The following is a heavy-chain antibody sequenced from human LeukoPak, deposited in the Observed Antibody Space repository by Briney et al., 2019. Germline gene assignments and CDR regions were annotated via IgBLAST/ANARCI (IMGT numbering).Heavy chain of an antibody. J-gene: IGHJ4*02. CDR3: ARVLLWFGAHDCFDY. Sequence: SETLSLTCTVSGGSISSSSYYWGWIRQPPGTGLEWIGSIYYSGSTYYNPSLKSRVTISVDTSKNQFSLKLSSVTAADTAVYYCARVLLWFGAHDCFDYWGQGTLVTVSS. D-gene: IGHD3-10*01. CDR1: GGSISSSSYY. CDR2: IYYSGST. V-gene: IGHV4-39*07.